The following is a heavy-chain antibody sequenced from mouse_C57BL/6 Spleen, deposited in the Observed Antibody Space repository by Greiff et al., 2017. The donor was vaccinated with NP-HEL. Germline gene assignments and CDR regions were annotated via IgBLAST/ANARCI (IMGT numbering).Heavy chain of an antibody. Sequence: EVKLVESGGDLVKPGGSLKLSCAASGFTFSSYGMSWVRQTPDKRLEWVATISSGGSYTYYPDSVKGRFTISRDNAKNTLYLQMSSLKSEDTAMYYCARHEGDDYGSSLGYFDVWGTGTTVTVSS. D-gene: IGHD1-1*01. CDR3: ARHEGDDYGSSLGYFDV. V-gene: IGHV5-6*01. CDR2: ISSGGSYT. CDR1: GFTFSSYG. J-gene: IGHJ1*03.